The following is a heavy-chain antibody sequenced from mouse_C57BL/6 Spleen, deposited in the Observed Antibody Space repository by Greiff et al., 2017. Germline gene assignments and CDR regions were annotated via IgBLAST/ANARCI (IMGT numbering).Heavy chain of an antibody. V-gene: IGHV14-2*01. D-gene: IGHD1-1*01. J-gene: IGHJ3*01. CDR1: GFNIKDYY. CDR2: IDPEDGEP. CDR3: ARVLLRYWFAY. Sequence: EVQLQQSGAELVKPGASVKLSCPASGFNIKDYYMHWVKQRTEQGLEWIGRIDPEDGEPKYAPKFQGKATITVDTSSNTAYLQLSSLPSEVTAVYYCARVLLRYWFAYWGQGTLVTVSA.